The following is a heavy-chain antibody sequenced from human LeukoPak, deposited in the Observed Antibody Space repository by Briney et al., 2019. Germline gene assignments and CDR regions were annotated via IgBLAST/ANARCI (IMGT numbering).Heavy chain of an antibody. CDR2: ISYDGSNK. Sequence: PGRSLRLSCAASGFTFSSYAMHWVRQAPGKGLEWVAVISYDGSNKYYADSVKGRFTISRGNSKNTLYLQMNSLRAEDTAVYYCARDPRQLERLGFDYWGQGTLVTVSS. CDR3: ARDPRQLERLGFDY. CDR1: GFTFSSYA. D-gene: IGHD1-1*01. V-gene: IGHV3-30*04. J-gene: IGHJ4*02.